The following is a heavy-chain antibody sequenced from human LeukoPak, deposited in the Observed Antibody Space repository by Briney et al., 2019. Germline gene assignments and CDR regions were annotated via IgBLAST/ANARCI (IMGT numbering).Heavy chain of an antibody. CDR3: AKDEDGSGNNYFDY. J-gene: IGHJ4*02. CDR2: ISYDGSNK. CDR1: GFTFSSYG. V-gene: IGHV3-30*18. Sequence: GGSLRLSCAASGFTFSSYGMHWVRQAPGKGLEWVAVISYDGSNKYYADSVKGRFTISRDNSKNTLYLQMNSLRAEDTAVYYCAKDEDGSGNNYFDYWGQGTLVTVSS. D-gene: IGHD3-10*01.